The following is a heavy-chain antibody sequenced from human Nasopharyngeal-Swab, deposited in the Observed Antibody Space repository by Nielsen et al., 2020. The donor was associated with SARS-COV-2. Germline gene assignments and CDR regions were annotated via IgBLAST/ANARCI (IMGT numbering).Heavy chain of an antibody. J-gene: IGHJ6*02. CDR2: ISGNGGST. Sequence: GGSLRLSCAASGFTFSSYAMSWVRQAPGKGLEWVSAISGNGGSTYYADSVKGRFTISRDNAKNSLYLQMNSLRAEDTAVYYCARTIAAAGPYGMDVWGQGTTVTVSS. V-gene: IGHV3-23*01. D-gene: IGHD6-13*01. CDR1: GFTFSSYA. CDR3: ARTIAAAGPYGMDV.